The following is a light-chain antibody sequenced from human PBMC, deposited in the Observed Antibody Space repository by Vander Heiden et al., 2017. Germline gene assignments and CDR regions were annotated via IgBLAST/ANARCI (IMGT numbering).Light chain of an antibody. CDR3: NSRDSSGNHLV. Sequence: SSALTQDPAVSVALGQTVRITCQGDSLRSYYASWYQQKPGQAPVLVIYGKNNRPSGIPDRFSGSSSGNTAALTTTGAQAEDEADYYCNSRDSSGNHLVFGGGTKLTVL. CDR2: GKN. V-gene: IGLV3-19*01. CDR1: SLRSYY. J-gene: IGLJ2*01.